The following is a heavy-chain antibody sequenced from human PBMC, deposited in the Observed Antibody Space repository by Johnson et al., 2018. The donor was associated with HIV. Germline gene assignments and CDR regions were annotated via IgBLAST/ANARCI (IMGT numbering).Heavy chain of an antibody. Sequence: VQLVESGGGVVRPGGSLRLSCAASGFAFDDYGMSWVRQAPGKGLEWVSGINWNGGSRDYADSVKGRFTISRDNAKNSLYLQMNSLRAEDTAVYYCVRDPGWGALDIWGHGTMVTVSS. CDR2: INWNGGSR. CDR1: GFAFDDYG. J-gene: IGHJ3*02. CDR3: VRDPGWGALDI. D-gene: IGHD1-26*01. V-gene: IGHV3-20*04.